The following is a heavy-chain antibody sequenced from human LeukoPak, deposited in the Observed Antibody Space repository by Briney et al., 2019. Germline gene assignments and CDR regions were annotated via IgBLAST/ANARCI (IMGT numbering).Heavy chain of an antibody. D-gene: IGHD3-3*01. CDR1: GGSISGSSYY. CDR2: IYYSGST. J-gene: IGHJ4*02. CDR3: ARDYYDFWSGYYLVFDY. Sequence: TSETLSLTCTVSGGSISGSSYYWGWIRQPPGKGLEWIGSIYYSGSTYYNPSLKSRVTISVDTSKNQFSLKLSSVTAADTAVYYCARDYYDFWSGYYLVFDYWGQGTLVTVSS. V-gene: IGHV4-39*01.